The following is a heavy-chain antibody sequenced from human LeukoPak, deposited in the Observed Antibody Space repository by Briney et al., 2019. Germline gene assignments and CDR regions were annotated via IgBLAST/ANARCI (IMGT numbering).Heavy chain of an antibody. J-gene: IGHJ3*02. CDR2: INPNSGGT. D-gene: IGHD4-17*01. Sequence: GASVKVSCKASGYTFTGYYMHWVRQAPGQGLEGMGWINPNSGGTNYAQKFQGRVTMTRDTSISTAYMELSRLRSDDTAVYYCARVLHVDDDYGDYDVLDAFDIWGQGTMVPVSS. V-gene: IGHV1-2*02. CDR3: ARVLHVDDDYGDYDVLDAFDI. CDR1: GYTFTGYY.